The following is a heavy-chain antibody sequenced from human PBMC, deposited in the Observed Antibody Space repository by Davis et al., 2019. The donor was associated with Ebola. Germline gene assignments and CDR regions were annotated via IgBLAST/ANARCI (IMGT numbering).Heavy chain of an antibody. CDR3: ARGHTYGSMVYGLDV. CDR1: GDSISSSSSY. CDR2: IFYSGST. D-gene: IGHD3-10*01. Sequence: SETLSLTCTVSGDSISSSSSYWGWIRQPPGKGLEWIGNIFYSGSTYYNPSLKSRVTISVDTSKNQFSVKVTSVTAADTAVYYCARGHTYGSMVYGLDVWGQGTTVTVSS. V-gene: IGHV4-39*01. J-gene: IGHJ6*02.